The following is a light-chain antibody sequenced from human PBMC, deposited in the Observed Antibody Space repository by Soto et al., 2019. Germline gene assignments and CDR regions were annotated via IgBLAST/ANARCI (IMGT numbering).Light chain of an antibody. CDR1: SSYVGSYNR. CDR3: NSFTTSSTYV. J-gene: IGLJ1*01. Sequence: QSVLTQPPSVSGSPGQSVAISCTGTSSYVGSYNRVAWYQQPPGTAPKLIIYDVTNRPSGVPDRFSGSKSGNTASLTISGLQAEDEADYYCNSFTTSSTYVFGTGTKLTVL. CDR2: DVT. V-gene: IGLV2-18*02.